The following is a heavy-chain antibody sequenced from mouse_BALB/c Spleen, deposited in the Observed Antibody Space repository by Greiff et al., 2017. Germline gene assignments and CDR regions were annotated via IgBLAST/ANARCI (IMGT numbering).Heavy chain of an antibody. J-gene: IGHJ3*01. Sequence: EVQLQQSGPGLVKPSQSLSLTCTVTGYSITSDYAWNWIRQFPGNKLEWMGYISYSGSTSYNPSLKSRISITRDTSKNQFFLQLNSVTTEDTATYYCARSDDYDWFAYWGQGTLVTVSA. CDR3: ARSDDYDWFAY. CDR2: ISYSGST. V-gene: IGHV3-2*02. CDR1: GYSITSDYA. D-gene: IGHD2-4*01.